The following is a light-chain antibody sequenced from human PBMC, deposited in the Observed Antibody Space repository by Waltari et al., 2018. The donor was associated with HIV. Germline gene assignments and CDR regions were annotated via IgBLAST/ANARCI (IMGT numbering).Light chain of an antibody. V-gene: IGLV1-40*01. Sequence: QSVLTQPPSVSGAPGQGVTISCAGTSSNIGAGYDVHWYLQLPGTAPKPLIFSTNNRPSGVPDRFSGSKSGTSASLAITGLQAEDEADYYCQSFDSTVRGWVFGGGTKLTVL. CDR1: SSNIGAGYD. CDR3: QSFDSTVRGWV. J-gene: IGLJ3*02. CDR2: STN.